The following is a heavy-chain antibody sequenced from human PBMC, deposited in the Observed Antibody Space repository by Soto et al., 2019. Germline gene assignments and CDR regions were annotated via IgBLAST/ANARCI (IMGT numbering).Heavy chain of an antibody. CDR3: AALIVVVMYPDY. CDR2: ISGSGGRT. CDR1: GFTFSSYA. Sequence: PWGSLRLSCAASGFTFSSYAMSWVRQAPGKGLEWVSAISGSGGRTYYADSVKGRFTISRDNSKNTLYLQMNSLRAEDTAVYYCAALIVVVMYPDYWGQGTLVTVSS. J-gene: IGHJ4*02. V-gene: IGHV3-23*01. D-gene: IGHD3-22*01.